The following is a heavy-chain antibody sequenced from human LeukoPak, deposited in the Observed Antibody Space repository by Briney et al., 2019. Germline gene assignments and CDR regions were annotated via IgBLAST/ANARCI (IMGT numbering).Heavy chain of an antibody. CDR2: ISAYNGNT. CDR3: ARGGATGRYYYYYGMDV. D-gene: IGHD1-26*01. Sequence: ASVKVSCKASGYTFTSYGISWVRQAPGQGLEWMGWISAYNGNTNYAQKLQGRVTMTTDTSTSTAYMELRSLRSGDTAVYYCARGGATGRYYYYYGMDVWGQGTTVTVSS. CDR1: GYTFTSYG. V-gene: IGHV1-18*01. J-gene: IGHJ6*02.